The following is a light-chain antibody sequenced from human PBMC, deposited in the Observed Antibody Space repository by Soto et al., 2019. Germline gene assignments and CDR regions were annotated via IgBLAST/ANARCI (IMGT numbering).Light chain of an antibody. J-gene: IGKJ4*02. Sequence: ILFTQTQLPSPVTLGPPACISCMASQILVHSDGNTYLSWLHLGPGQPPKLLIYKISNRFSGVPDRFTGSGAGTDFTLKISRVEAEDVGTYYCMQTTEFPLTFGGGTKVDIK. CDR2: KIS. V-gene: IGKV2-24*01. CDR3: MQTTEFPLT. CDR1: QILVHSDGNTY.